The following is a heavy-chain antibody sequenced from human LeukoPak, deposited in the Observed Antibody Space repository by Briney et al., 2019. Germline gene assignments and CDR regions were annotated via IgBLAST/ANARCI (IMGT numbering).Heavy chain of an antibody. CDR1: VGSINTYY. Sequence: SETLSLTCTVSVGSINTYYWSWIRQPPGKGQEWIWYIYSSGSTNYNPSLKSRVTISLDSSKNQFSLNLSSVTAADTAVYYCARGPHFDYWGQGTLVAVSS. J-gene: IGHJ4*02. V-gene: IGHV4-59*01. CDR2: IYSSGST. CDR3: ARGPHFDY.